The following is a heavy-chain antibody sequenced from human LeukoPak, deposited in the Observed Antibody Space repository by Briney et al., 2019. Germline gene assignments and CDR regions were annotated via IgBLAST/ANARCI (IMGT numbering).Heavy chain of an antibody. J-gene: IGHJ6*03. CDR2: MNPNSGNT. CDR1: GYTFTSYD. D-gene: IGHD3-10*01. V-gene: IGHV1-8*01. CDR3: ARGATYKSYLYYYYMDV. Sequence: ASVKVSFKASGYTFTSYDINWVRQATGQGLEWMGWMNPNSGNTGYAQKFQGRVTMTRNTSISKAYMEMSSLRSEDTAVYYCARGATYKSYLYYYYMDVWGKGTTVTISS.